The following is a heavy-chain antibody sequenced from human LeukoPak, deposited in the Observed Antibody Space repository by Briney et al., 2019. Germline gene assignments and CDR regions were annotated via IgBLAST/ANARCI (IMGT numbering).Heavy chain of an antibody. J-gene: IGHJ4*02. CDR3: ARDAYYYDSSGYYRFDY. CDR2: IHTSGST. Sequence: PSETLSLTCTVSGGSISSYHWSWIRQPAGKGLEWIRRIHTSGSTNYNPSLKSRVTMSVDTSKNQFSLKLSSVTAADTAVYYCARDAYYYDSSGYYRFDYWGQGTLVTVSS. V-gene: IGHV4-4*07. CDR1: GGSISSYH. D-gene: IGHD3-22*01.